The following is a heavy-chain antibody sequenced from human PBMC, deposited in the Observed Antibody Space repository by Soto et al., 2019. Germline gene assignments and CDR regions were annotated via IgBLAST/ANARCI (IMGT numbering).Heavy chain of an antibody. V-gene: IGHV1-69*13. CDR2: IIPIFGTA. J-gene: IGHJ6*02. D-gene: IGHD2-2*02. CDR3: ARGDCSSTSCYTAGYYYYYGMDV. Sequence: SVKVSCKAAGGTFSSYAISWVRQAPGQGLEWMGGIIPIFGTANYAQKFQGRVTITADESTSTAYMELSSLRSEDTAVYYCARGDCSSTSCYTAGYYYYYGMDVWGQGTTVTVSS. CDR1: GGTFSSYA.